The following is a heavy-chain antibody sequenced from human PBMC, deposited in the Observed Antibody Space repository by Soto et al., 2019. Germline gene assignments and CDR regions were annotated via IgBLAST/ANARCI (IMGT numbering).Heavy chain of an antibody. V-gene: IGHV4-31*11. CDR1: GGSITSGGYY. CDR2: IYYNGST. J-gene: IGHJ5*02. D-gene: IGHD4-4*01. CDR3: ARVRNDYNNYWFDP. Sequence: SETLSLTCAVSGGSITSGGYYWSWIRHHPGRGLEWIASIYYNGSTYHNPSLKSRVTISAGTSENQFSLRLSSVTTADTAVYYCARVRNDYNNYWFDPWGQGTLVTVSS.